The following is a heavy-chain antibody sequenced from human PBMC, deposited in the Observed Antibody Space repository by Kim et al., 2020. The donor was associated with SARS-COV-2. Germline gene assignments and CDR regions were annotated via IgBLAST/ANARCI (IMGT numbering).Heavy chain of an antibody. V-gene: IGHV4-59*08. J-gene: IGHJ4*02. CDR2: YYRERT. CDR3: ARGFDY. Sequence: YYRERTNNNPPPQSRVTISVDTSTNQFALKLGAVTAADTAVYYCARGFDYWGQGTLVTVSS.